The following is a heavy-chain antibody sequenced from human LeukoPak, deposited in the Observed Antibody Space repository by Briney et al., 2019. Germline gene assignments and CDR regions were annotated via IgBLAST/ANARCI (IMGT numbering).Heavy chain of an antibody. CDR3: AKDQYSSSWYLKGIGWFDP. V-gene: IGHV3-23*01. CDR1: GFTLSSYA. D-gene: IGHD6-13*01. CDR2: ISGSGGST. Sequence: GGSLRLSCAASGFTLSSYAMSWVRQAPGKGLEWVSAISGSGGSTYYADSVKGRFTISRDNSKNTLYLQMNSLRAEDTAVYYCAKDQYSSSWYLKGIGWFDPWGQGTLVTVSS. J-gene: IGHJ5*02.